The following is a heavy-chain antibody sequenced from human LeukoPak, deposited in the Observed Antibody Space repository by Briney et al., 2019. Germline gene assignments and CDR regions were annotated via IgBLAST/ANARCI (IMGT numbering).Heavy chain of an antibody. V-gene: IGHV1-8*01. Sequence: VASVKVSCKASGYTFTSYDINWVRQATGQGGEWMGWMNPNSGNTGYAHKFQGRVTMTRNTSISTAYMELSSLRSEDTAVYYCARDIVLMVYATGSPSFDYYGMDVWGQGTTVTVSS. CDR1: GYTFTSYD. CDR3: ARDIVLMVYATGSPSFDYYGMDV. J-gene: IGHJ6*02. D-gene: IGHD2-8*01. CDR2: MNPNSGNT.